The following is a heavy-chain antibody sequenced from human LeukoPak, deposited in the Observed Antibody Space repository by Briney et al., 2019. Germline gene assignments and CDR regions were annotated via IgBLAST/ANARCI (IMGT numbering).Heavy chain of an antibody. Sequence: SQTLSLTCTVSGGSISSGDYYWGWIRQPPGKGLEWIGSIYHSGSTYYNPSLKSRVTISVDTSKNQFSLKLSSVTAADTAVYYCARDLRGSDAFDIWGQGTMVTVSS. CDR1: GGSISSGDYY. CDR2: IYHSGST. CDR3: ARDLRGSDAFDI. J-gene: IGHJ3*02. V-gene: IGHV4-39*07.